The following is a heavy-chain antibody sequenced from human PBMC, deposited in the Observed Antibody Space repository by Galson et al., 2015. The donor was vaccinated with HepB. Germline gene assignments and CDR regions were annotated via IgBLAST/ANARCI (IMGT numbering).Heavy chain of an antibody. V-gene: IGHV1-18*01. J-gene: IGHJ6*02. Sequence: SVKVSCKASGYTFTSYGISWVRQAPGQGLEWMGWISAYNGNTNYAQKLQGRVTMTTDTSTSTAYMELRSLRSDDTAVYYCARDTPYGDYLYYYYGMDVWGQGTTVTVSS. CDR3: ARDTPYGDYLYYYYGMDV. CDR1: GYTFTSYG. D-gene: IGHD4-17*01. CDR2: ISAYNGNT.